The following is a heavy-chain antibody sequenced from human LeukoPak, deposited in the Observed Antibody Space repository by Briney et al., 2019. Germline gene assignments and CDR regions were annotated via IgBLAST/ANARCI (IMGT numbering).Heavy chain of an antibody. D-gene: IGHD2-2*01. V-gene: IGHV4-59*01. CDR3: ARVRPAARYGMDV. CDR1: GGSISSYY. J-gene: IGHJ6*02. CDR2: IYYSGST. Sequence: SETLSLTCAVSGGSISSYYWSWIRQPPGKGLEWIGYIYYSGSTNYNPSLKSRVTISVDTSKNQFSLKLSSVTAADTAVYYCARVRPAARYGMDVWGQGTTVTVSS.